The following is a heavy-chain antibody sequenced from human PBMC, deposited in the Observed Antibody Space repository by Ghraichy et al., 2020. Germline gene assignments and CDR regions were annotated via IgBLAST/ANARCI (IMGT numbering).Heavy chain of an antibody. CDR2: ITSNGDTT. V-gene: IGHV3-64*01. J-gene: IGHJ4*02. D-gene: IGHD1-1*01. CDR1: GFTFSSYA. Sequence: GGSLRLSCVASGFTFSSYAMHWVRLAPGTGLEYVSAITSNGDTTYYANSVKGRFTISRDNSKNTLFLQMGSLRVEDTAVYYCARDHTGTGDYWGQGTLVTVSS. CDR3: ARDHTGTGDY.